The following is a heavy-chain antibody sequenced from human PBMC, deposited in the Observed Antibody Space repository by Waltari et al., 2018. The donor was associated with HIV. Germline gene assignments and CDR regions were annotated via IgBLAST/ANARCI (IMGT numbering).Heavy chain of an antibody. CDR3: ARHLPLWFGELLHPGWFDP. CDR1: GGSISSSSYY. Sequence: QLQLQESGPGLVKPSETLSLTCTVSGGSISSSSYYWGWIRQPPGKGLEWIGSIYYSGSTYYNPSLKSRVTISVDTSKNQFSLKLSSVTAADTAVYYCARHLPLWFGELLHPGWFDPWGQGTLVTVSS. V-gene: IGHV4-39*01. D-gene: IGHD3-10*01. CDR2: IYYSGST. J-gene: IGHJ5*02.